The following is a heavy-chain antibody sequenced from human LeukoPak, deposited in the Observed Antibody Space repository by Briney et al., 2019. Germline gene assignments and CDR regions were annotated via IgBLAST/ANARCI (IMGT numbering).Heavy chain of an antibody. D-gene: IGHD5-18*01. V-gene: IGHV3-74*01. CDR3: ARDVGYSYQIDY. CDR2: ICPDGTVT. Sequence: GGSLRLSCAASGFTFSTYCMHWVRQAPGKGPMWVSRICPDGTVTNYADSVKARFIISRDNARNTLYLQMNSLRAEDTALYYCARDVGYSYQIDYWGQGTLVTVSS. J-gene: IGHJ4*02. CDR1: GFTFSTYC.